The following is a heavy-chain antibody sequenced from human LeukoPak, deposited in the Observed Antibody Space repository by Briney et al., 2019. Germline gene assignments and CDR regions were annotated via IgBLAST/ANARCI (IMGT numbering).Heavy chain of an antibody. V-gene: IGHV3-23*01. Sequence: GGSLRLSCAASGFTFSSYAMTWVRQAPGKGLEWVSGINGSGGRTYYGDSVKGRFTISRDNSKNTLYLQMHSLRAEDTAVYYCANGPHYDILTGFYKVRSHLDYWGQGTLVTVSS. J-gene: IGHJ4*02. D-gene: IGHD3-9*01. CDR3: ANGPHYDILTGFYKVRSHLDY. CDR1: GFTFSSYA. CDR2: INGSGGRT.